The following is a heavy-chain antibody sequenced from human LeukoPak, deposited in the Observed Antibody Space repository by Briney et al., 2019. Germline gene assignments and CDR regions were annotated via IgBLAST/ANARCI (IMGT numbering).Heavy chain of an antibody. D-gene: IGHD6-19*01. Sequence: GGSLRLSCAASGFTFSSYEMNWVRQAPGRGLEWVSYISGSGVTMYYADSVKGRFTISRDDAKNSLYLQMNSLRAEDTAVYYCAREDIRLDYVDYWGQGTLVTVSS. J-gene: IGHJ4*02. CDR3: AREDIRLDYVDY. CDR2: ISGSGVTM. CDR1: GFTFSSYE. V-gene: IGHV3-48*03.